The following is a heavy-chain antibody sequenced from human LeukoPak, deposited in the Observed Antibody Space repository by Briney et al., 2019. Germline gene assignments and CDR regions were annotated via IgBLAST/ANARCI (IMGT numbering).Heavy chain of an antibody. CDR2: INGSGGST. Sequence: PGGSLRLSCAASGVAFSSYALSSVRQAPGQGLEWVSAINGSGGSTYYADFVKGRFTIARDNSKNTLYLQMNSLRAEDTAVYYCAKEGSYYYYYYMDVWGKGTTVTVSS. J-gene: IGHJ6*03. CDR3: AKEGSYYYYYYMDV. V-gene: IGHV3-23*01. CDR1: GVAFSSYA.